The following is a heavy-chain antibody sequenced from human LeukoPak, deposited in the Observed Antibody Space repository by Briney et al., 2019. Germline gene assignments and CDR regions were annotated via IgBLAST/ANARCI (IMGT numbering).Heavy chain of an antibody. J-gene: IGHJ4*02. D-gene: IGHD6-6*01. Sequence: GGSLRLSCAASGFTFSSYEMNWVRQAPGKGLEWVSYISSSGSTTYYADSVKGRFTISRDNSKNTLYLQMNSLRADDTAVYYCAKHLGYSTSSGIDYWGQGTLVTVSS. V-gene: IGHV3-48*03. CDR3: AKHLGYSTSSGIDY. CDR2: ISSSGSTT. CDR1: GFTFSSYE.